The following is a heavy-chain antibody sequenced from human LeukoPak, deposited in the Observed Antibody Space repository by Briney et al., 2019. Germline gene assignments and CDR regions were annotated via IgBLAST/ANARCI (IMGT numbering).Heavy chain of an antibody. D-gene: IGHD2-15*01. Sequence: SVKVSCKASGGTFSSYAISWVRQAPGQGLEWMGGIIPIFGTANYAQKFQGRVTITADESTSTAYMELSSLRSEDTAVYYCARDCSGGSCSPLGYWGQGTLVTVSS. CDR3: ARDCSGGSCSPLGY. CDR2: IIPIFGTA. CDR1: GGTFSSYA. V-gene: IGHV1-69*13. J-gene: IGHJ4*02.